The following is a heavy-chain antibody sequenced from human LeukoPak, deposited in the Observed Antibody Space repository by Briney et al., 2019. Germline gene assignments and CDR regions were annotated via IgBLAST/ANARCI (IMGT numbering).Heavy chain of an antibody. CDR1: GFTFDDYA. CDR2: ISWNSGSI. Sequence: GGSLRLSCAASGFTFDDYAMHWVRQAPGKGLEWVSAISWNSGSIGYADSVKGRFTISRDNAKNSLYQQMNSLRAEDTALYYCAKDTLSSWYGAFDIWGQGTMVTVSS. V-gene: IGHV3-9*01. CDR3: AKDTLSSWYGAFDI. J-gene: IGHJ3*02. D-gene: IGHD6-13*01.